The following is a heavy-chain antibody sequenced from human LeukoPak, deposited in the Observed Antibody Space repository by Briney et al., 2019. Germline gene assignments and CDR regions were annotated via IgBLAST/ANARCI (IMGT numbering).Heavy chain of an antibody. V-gene: IGHV3-23*01. Sequence: GGSLRLSCAASGFTVSSYGMTWVRQAPGKGLEWVSAFSATDGSAQYAQSVRGRFTISRDNSKNSLYLQMNSLRDEDTAVYFCAKARIAAAGTGAFDVWGQGTMVTVSS. J-gene: IGHJ3*01. CDR2: FSATDGSA. D-gene: IGHD6-13*01. CDR1: GFTVSSYG. CDR3: AKARIAAAGTGAFDV.